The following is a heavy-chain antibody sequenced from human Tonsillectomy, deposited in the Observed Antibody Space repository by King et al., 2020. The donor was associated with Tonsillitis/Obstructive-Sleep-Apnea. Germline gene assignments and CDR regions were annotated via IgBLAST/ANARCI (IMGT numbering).Heavy chain of an antibody. J-gene: IGHJ4*02. Sequence: HVQLQQWGAGLLKPSETLSLTCAVYGGSFSGYYWSWIRQPPGKGLEWIGEINHSGSSNYNPSLKSLVTISVDTSKNQFSLNLTSVTAADTAVYYCARSTMFGVVITPLYFDYWGQGTLVTVSS. CDR1: GGSFSGYY. CDR2: INHSGSS. V-gene: IGHV4-34*01. D-gene: IGHD3-3*01. CDR3: ARSTMFGVVITPLYFDY.